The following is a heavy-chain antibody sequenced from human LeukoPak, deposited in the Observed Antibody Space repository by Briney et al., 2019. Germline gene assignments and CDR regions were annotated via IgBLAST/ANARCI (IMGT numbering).Heavy chain of an antibody. CDR1: GYTFTSYG. D-gene: IGHD6-13*01. Sequence: ASVKVSCKASGYTFTSYGISWVRQAPGQGLEWMGWISAYNGNTNYAQKLQGRATMTTDTSTSTAYMELRSLRSDDTAVYYCARVDRIAAAGSWAFFDYWGQGTLVTVSS. V-gene: IGHV1-18*04. CDR2: ISAYNGNT. CDR3: ARVDRIAAAGSWAFFDY. J-gene: IGHJ4*02.